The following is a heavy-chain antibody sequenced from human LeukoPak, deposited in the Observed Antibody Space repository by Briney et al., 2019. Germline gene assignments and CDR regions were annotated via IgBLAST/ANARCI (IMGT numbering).Heavy chain of an antibody. Sequence: KTSETLSLTCAVSGGSITTYYWTWIRQPPGQALEWIGYIYYTGNTKYNSSLESRATMSIDTSKNEFSLKIYSVNAADTAVYFCASGSVVTALDQWGQGTLVTVSS. CDR1: GGSITTYY. J-gene: IGHJ4*02. D-gene: IGHD2-21*02. CDR3: ASGSVVTALDQ. V-gene: IGHV4-59*01. CDR2: IYYTGNT.